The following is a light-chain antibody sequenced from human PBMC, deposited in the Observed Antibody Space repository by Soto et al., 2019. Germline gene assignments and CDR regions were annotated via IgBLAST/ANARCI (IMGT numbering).Light chain of an antibody. Sequence: QSVLTQPPSASGTPGQRVTISCSGSSSNIGGNAVNWYQQLPGTTPKLLIYSNNQRPSGVPDRFSGSKSGTSASLAISGLQSEDEADDDCDALDDSLSGYVFGTGTKLTVL. CDR3: DALDDSLSGYV. CDR1: SSNIGGNA. J-gene: IGLJ1*01. V-gene: IGLV1-44*01. CDR2: SNN.